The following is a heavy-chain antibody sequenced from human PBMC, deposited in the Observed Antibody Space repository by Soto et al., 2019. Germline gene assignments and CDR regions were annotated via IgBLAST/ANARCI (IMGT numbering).Heavy chain of an antibody. CDR1: GGSISSSSYY. CDR3: ARLDADIVVVVAATPDYYYYMDV. D-gene: IGHD2-15*01. Sequence: SETLSLTCTVSGGSISSSSYYWGWIRQPPGKGLEWIGSIYYSGSTYYNPSLKSRVTISVDTSKNQFSLKLSSVTAADTAVYYCARLDADIVVVVAATPDYYYYMDVWGKGTTVT. V-gene: IGHV4-39*01. CDR2: IYYSGST. J-gene: IGHJ6*03.